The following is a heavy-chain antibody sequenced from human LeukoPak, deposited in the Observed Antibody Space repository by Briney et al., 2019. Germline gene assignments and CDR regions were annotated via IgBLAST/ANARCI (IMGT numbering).Heavy chain of an antibody. Sequence: SETLSLTCSVSGDSVTSSYWNWIRQPPGKGLEWIGYVSSDGTTNYNPSLRSRLIMSVDTAKTDTSLNLTSVTAADTAIYYCARLDCLIEGCYNHWGRGTLVTVSS. V-gene: IGHV4-59*08. CDR1: GDSVTSSY. CDR2: VSSDGTT. CDR3: ARLDCLIEGCYNH. D-gene: IGHD2-15*01. J-gene: IGHJ4*02.